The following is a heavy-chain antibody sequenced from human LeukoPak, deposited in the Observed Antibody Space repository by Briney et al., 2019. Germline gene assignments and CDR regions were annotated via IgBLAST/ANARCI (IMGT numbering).Heavy chain of an antibody. CDR2: IYNSGNT. CDR3: ARVNFWSGYHLDY. V-gene: IGHV4-31*11. Sequence: SETLSLTCAVSGGSISSAVYYWSWIRQHPGKGLEWIGYIYNSGNTHYNPSLKSRVTISVDTSKNQFSLKLSSVTAADTAVYYCARVNFWSGYHLDYWGQGTLVTVSS. CDR1: GGSISSAVYY. D-gene: IGHD3-3*01. J-gene: IGHJ4*02.